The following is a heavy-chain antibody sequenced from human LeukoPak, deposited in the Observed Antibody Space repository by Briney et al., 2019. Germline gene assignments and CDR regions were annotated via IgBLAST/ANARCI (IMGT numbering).Heavy chain of an antibody. CDR3: AMAYRYYGMDV. J-gene: IGHJ6*02. CDR2: IYSGGST. D-gene: IGHD4-11*01. Sequence: GGSLRLSCAASGFTVSSNYMSWVRQAPGKGLEWVSVIYSGGSTYYADSVKGRFTISRDNSKNTLYLQMNSLRAEDTAVYYCAMAYRYYGMDVWGQGTTVTVSS. V-gene: IGHV3-66*01. CDR1: GFTVSSNY.